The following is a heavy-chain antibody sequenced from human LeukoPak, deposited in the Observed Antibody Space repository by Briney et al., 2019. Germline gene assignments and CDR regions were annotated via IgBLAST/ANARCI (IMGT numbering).Heavy chain of an antibody. CDR2: IYHSGST. D-gene: IGHD3-9*01. CDR1: GGSISSGGYY. CDR3: AGADNYFDY. J-gene: IGHJ4*02. V-gene: IGHV4-30-2*01. Sequence: SQTLSLTCTVSGGSISSGGYYWSWVRQPPGKGLEWIGEIYHSGSTNYNPSLKSRVTISVDKSKNQFSLKLSSVTAADTAVYYCAGADNYFDYWGQGTLVTVSS.